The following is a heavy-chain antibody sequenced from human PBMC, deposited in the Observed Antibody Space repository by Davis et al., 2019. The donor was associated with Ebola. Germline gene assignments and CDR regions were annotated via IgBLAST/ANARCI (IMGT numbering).Heavy chain of an antibody. V-gene: IGHV4-59*08. J-gene: IGHJ4*02. D-gene: IGHD3-10*01. CDR1: GGSISSYY. CDR3: ARLAVVTGFDY. Sequence: MPSETLSLTCTVSGGSISSYYWSWIRQPPGKGLEWIGYIYYSGSTNYNPSLKSRVTISVDTSKNQFSLKLSSVTAADTAVYYCARLAVVTGFDYWGQGTLVTVSS. CDR2: IYYSGST.